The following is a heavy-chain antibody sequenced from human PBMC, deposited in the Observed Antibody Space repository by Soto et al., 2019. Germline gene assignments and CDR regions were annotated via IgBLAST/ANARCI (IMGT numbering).Heavy chain of an antibody. CDR2: ISYDGSNK. J-gene: IGHJ3*02. D-gene: IGHD3-3*01. V-gene: IGHV3-30-3*01. CDR3: ARGDNFWSGYDAFDI. Sequence: QVQLVESGGGVVQPGRSLRLSCAASGFTFSSYAMHWVRQAPGKGLEWVAVISYDGSNKYYADSVKGRFTISRDNSKNTLYLQMNSLRAEDTAVYYCARGDNFWSGYDAFDIWGQGTMVTVSS. CDR1: GFTFSSYA.